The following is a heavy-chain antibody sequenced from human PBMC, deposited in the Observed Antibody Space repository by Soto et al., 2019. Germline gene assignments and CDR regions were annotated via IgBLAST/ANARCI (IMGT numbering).Heavy chain of an antibody. CDR2: IYSGGYT. J-gene: IGHJ4*02. Sequence: EVQLVESGGGLIQPGGSLRLSCAVSGFTVSNNYMSWVRQAPGKGLEGVSVIYSGGYTAYGDSVKGRFTISRDNSKNNIYPKRNSPEADDGAVYYGATQRGGGGYWGQGTLVTVSS. D-gene: IGHD6-25*01. V-gene: IGHV3-53*01. CDR3: ATQRGGGGY. CDR1: GFTVSNNY.